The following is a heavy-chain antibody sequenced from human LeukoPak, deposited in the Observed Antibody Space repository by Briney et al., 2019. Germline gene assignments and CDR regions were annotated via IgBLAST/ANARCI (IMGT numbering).Heavy chain of an antibody. CDR2: IYYSGST. V-gene: IGHV4-59*01. Sequence: SETLSLTCTVSGGSISSYYWSWIRQPPGKGLEWIGYIYYSGSTNYNPSLKSRVTISVDTSKNQFSLKLSSATAADTAVYYCARDRGTYFDYWGQGTLVTVSS. J-gene: IGHJ4*02. CDR3: ARDRGTYFDY. CDR1: GGSISSYY. D-gene: IGHD1-26*01.